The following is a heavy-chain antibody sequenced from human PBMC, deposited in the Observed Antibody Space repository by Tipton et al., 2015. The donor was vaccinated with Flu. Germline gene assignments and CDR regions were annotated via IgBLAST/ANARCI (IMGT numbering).Heavy chain of an antibody. CDR1: GGSISSYY. J-gene: IGHJ4*02. D-gene: IGHD3-22*01. CDR2: IYYSGST. CDR3: ARDRGYYDSSGYYFDY. V-gene: IGHV4-59*12. Sequence: TLSLTCTVSGGSISSYYWSWIRQPPGKGLEWIGYIYYSGSTNYNPSLKSRVTISVDTSKNQFSLKLSSVTAADTAVYYCARDRGYYDSSGYYFDYWGQGTLVTVSS.